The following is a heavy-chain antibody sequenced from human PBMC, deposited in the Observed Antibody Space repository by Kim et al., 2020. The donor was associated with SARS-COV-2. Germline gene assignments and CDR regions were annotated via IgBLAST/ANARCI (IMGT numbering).Heavy chain of an antibody. V-gene: IGHV4-31*02. CDR3: ARDYRLDY. CDR2: SGST. D-gene: IGHD1-26*01. Sequence: SGSTSSNPSLKSRVTRSVDTSKNQFSRKLSSVTAADTAVYYCARDYRLDYWGQGTLVTVSS. J-gene: IGHJ4*02.